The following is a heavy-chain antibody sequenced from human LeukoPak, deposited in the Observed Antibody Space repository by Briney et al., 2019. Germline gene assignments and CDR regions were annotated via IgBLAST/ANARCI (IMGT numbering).Heavy chain of an antibody. CDR2: ISAYNGNT. CDR1: GYTFTSYG. D-gene: IGHD2-2*01. CDR3: ARVGYCSSTSCYAGADY. J-gene: IGHJ4*02. Sequence: EASVKVSCKASGYTFTSYGISWVRQAPGQGLEWMGWISAYNGNTNYAQKLQGRVTMTTDTSTSTAYMELRSPRSDDTAVYYCARVGYCSSTSCYAGADYWGQGTLVTVSS. V-gene: IGHV1-18*01.